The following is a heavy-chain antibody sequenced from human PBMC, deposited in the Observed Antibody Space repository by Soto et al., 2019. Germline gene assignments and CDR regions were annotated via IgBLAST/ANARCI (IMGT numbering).Heavy chain of an antibody. CDR2: ISYDGTNK. CDR3: AKDLGGRYVYVWGSYRPGRFAL. V-gene: IGHV3-30*18. CDR1: GFTFSSYG. D-gene: IGHD3-16*02. J-gene: IGHJ2*01. Sequence: QVQLVESGGGVVQPGRSLRLSCAASGFTFSSYGMHWVRQAAGKGLEWVAVISYDGTNKYYADSVKGRFTISRDNSKNTLYLQMNSLRAEDTAVYYCAKDLGGRYVYVWGSYRPGRFALWGRGTLVTVSS.